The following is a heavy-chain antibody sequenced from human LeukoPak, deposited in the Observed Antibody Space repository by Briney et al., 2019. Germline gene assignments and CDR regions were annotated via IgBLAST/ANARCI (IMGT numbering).Heavy chain of an antibody. CDR3: ARHGAYTGFDY. CDR1: GGSISSYY. Sequence: SETLSLTCAVYGGSISSYYWSWIRQPPGKGLEWIGYIYYSGSTNYNPSLKSRVTISVDTSKNQFSLKLSSVTAADTAVYYCARHGAYTGFDYWGQGTLVTVSS. J-gene: IGHJ4*02. D-gene: IGHD3-16*01. CDR2: IYYSGST. V-gene: IGHV4-59*08.